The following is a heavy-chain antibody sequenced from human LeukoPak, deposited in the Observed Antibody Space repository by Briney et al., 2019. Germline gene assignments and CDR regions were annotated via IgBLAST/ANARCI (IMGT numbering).Heavy chain of an antibody. Sequence: ASVKVSCKASGYIFTSYHIHWVRQAPGQGLEWMGIINPSDGSTSYVQKFQGRVTMTRDTSTNTVYMELSSLRSEDTAVYYCARDRSQHYSTDYWGQGTLVTVSS. J-gene: IGHJ4*02. D-gene: IGHD3-10*01. V-gene: IGHV1-46*01. CDR3: ARDRSQHYSTDY. CDR1: GYIFTSYH. CDR2: INPSDGST.